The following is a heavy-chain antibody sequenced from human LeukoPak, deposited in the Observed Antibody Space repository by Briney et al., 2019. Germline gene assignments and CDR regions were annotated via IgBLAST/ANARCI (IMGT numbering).Heavy chain of an antibody. CDR2: INHSGST. V-gene: IGHV4-34*01. D-gene: IGHD3-22*01. J-gene: IGHJ3*02. CDR3: ARDANYYDSSGYSMDAFDI. Sequence: SETLSLTSAVYGGSFSGYYWSWIRQPPGKGLEWIGEINHSGSTNYNPSLKSRVTISVDTSKNQFSLKLSSVTAADTAVYYCARDANYYDSSGYSMDAFDIWGQGTMVTVSS. CDR1: GGSFSGYY.